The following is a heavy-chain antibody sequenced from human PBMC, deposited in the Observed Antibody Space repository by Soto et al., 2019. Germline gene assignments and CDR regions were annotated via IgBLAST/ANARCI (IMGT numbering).Heavy chain of an antibody. CDR1: GGSISSSSYY. CDR3: ARHRPIDLTTFWFDP. J-gene: IGHJ5*02. Sequence: SETLSLTCTVSGGSISSSSYYWGWIRQPPGKGLEWIGSIYYSGSTYYNPSLKSRVTISVDTSKNQFSLKLSSVTAADTAVYYCARHRPIDLTTFWFDPWGQGTLVTVPS. CDR2: IYYSGST. D-gene: IGHD3-9*01. V-gene: IGHV4-39*01.